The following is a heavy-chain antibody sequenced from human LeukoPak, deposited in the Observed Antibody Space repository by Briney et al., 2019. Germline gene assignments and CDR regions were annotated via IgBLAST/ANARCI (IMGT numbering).Heavy chain of an antibody. CDR3: AKDLQASSTLVAANFDY. Sequence: GGSLRLSCAASGFTFSSYAMSWVRQAPGKGLEWVSAISGRGGSTYYADSVKGRFTISRDNSKNTLYLQMNSLRAEDTAVYYCAKDLQASSTLVAANFDYWGQGTLVTVSS. V-gene: IGHV3-23*01. J-gene: IGHJ4*02. D-gene: IGHD2-15*01. CDR2: ISGRGGST. CDR1: GFTFSSYA.